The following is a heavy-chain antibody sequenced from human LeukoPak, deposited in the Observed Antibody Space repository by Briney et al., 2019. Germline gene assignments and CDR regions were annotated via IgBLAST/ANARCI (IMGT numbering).Heavy chain of an antibody. J-gene: IGHJ4*02. D-gene: IGHD6-13*01. CDR2: ISYDGSNK. V-gene: IGHV3-30*18. CDR3: AKDVGSSSWYEVFEY. CDR1: GFTFSSYG. Sequence: PGGSLRLTCAASGFTFSSYGMHWVRQAPGKGLEWVADISYDGSNKYYATSVKGRFNIPRDNTKNTLYLQLNSLRGEDTAVYDCAKDVGSSSWYEVFEYWGQGTLVTVSS.